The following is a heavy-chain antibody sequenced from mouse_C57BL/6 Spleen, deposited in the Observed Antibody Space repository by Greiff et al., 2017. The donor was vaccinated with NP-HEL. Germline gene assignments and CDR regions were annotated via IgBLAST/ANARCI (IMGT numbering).Heavy chain of an antibody. J-gene: IGHJ2*01. Sequence: EVKLLESGPELVKPGASVKMSCKASGYTFTDYNMHWVKQSHGKSLEWIGYINPNNGGTSYNQKFKGKATLTVNKSSSTAYMELRSLTSEDSAVYYCASGDYHFDYWGQGTTLTVSS. CDR3: ASGDYHFDY. CDR1: GYTFTDYN. CDR2: INPNNGGT. V-gene: IGHV1-22*01. D-gene: IGHD2-4*01.